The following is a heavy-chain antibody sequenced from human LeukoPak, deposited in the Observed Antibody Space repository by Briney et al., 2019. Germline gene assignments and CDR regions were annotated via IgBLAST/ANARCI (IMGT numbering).Heavy chain of an antibody. J-gene: IGHJ4*02. V-gene: IGHV3-23*01. D-gene: IGHD3-22*01. CDR1: GFTFSSYA. Sequence: HPGGSLRLSCAASGFTFSSYAMSWVRQAPGKGLEWVSAISGSGGSTYYADSVKGRFTISRDNSKNTLYLQMNSLRAEDTAVYYCAKSLRYDSSGYYHGGFYFDYWGQGTLVTVSS. CDR2: ISGSGGST. CDR3: AKSLRYDSSGYYHGGFYFDY.